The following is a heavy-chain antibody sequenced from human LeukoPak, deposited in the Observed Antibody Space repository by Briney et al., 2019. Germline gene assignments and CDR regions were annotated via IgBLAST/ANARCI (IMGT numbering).Heavy chain of an antibody. Sequence: TSETLSLTCAVYGGSFNGYYWSWIRQPPGKGLEWIGEINHSGSTNYNPSLKSRVTISVDTSKNQFSLKLSSVTAADTAVYYCARHSFGGYEPWIQLWYEYYFDYWGQGTLVTVSS. CDR2: INHSGST. V-gene: IGHV4-34*01. D-gene: IGHD5-18*01. J-gene: IGHJ4*02. CDR3: ARHSFGGYEPWIQLWYEYYFDY. CDR1: GGSFNGYY.